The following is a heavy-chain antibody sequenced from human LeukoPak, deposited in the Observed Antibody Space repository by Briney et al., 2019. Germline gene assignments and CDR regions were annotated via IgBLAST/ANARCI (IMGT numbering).Heavy chain of an antibody. J-gene: IGHJ5*02. CDR3: ARGRGYDSWSGYSGHWFDP. V-gene: IGHV4-34*01. D-gene: IGHD3-3*01. Sequence: SETLSLTCAVYGGSFSGYYWSWIRQPPGKGLEWIGEINHSGSTNYNPSLKSRVTISVDTSKNQFSLKLSSVTAADTAVYYCARGRGYDSWSGYSGHWFDPWGQGTLVTVSS. CDR1: GGSFSGYY. CDR2: INHSGST.